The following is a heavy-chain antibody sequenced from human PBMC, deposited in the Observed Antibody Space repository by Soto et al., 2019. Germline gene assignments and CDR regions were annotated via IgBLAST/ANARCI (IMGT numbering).Heavy chain of an antibody. V-gene: IGHV3-21*02. CDR2: ISSSSTSSSYI. D-gene: IGHD4-17*01. CDR1: GFTFSSYD. CDR3: ARAGNGDYGLRYSWFDP. Sequence: EVQLVESGGGLVNPGGSPRLSCAASGFTFSSYDMNWVRQAPGKGLEWVSYISSSSTSSSYIYYADSVKGRFTISRDNAKNSLYLQMNSLRGEDTAVYYCARAGNGDYGLRYSWFDPWGQGTLVTVSS. J-gene: IGHJ5*02.